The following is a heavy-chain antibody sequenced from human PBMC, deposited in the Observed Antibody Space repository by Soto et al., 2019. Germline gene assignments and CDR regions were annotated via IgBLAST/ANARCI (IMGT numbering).Heavy chain of an antibody. D-gene: IGHD3-22*01. Sequence: QVQLVQSAAEVKKPGASVKVSCATSGYTFRSHGISWVRQAPGQGLEWMGWISAYNGNTDYVRMFQGRITMTTDASTHTAYIELPYLTYNHTAVYYCVTDSGSGYNRLAQGTRVTVSA. CDR1: GYTFRSHG. CDR3: VTDSGSGYNR. J-gene: IGHJ5*02. CDR2: ISAYNGNT. V-gene: IGHV1-18*01.